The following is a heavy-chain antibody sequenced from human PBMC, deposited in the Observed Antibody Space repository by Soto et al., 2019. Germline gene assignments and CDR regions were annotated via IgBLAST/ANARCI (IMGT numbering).Heavy chain of an antibody. V-gene: IGHV1-2*02. CDR1: RYRLANYG. CDR2: INPNNGVT. D-gene: IGHD6-19*01. CDR3: AAAAIPLAGRHPDF. Sequence: GASVKASCEACRYRLANYGRSSVRQAPGQGLEWMGWINPNNGVTTYAKNFQGRVTMTRDSSISTAYMEWSSLRTDDTAVYFCAAAAIPLAGRHPDFWGQGTVVTVSS. J-gene: IGHJ4*02.